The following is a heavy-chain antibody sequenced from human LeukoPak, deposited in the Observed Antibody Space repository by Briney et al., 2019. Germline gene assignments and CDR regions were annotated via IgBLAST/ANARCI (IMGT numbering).Heavy chain of an antibody. CDR1: GGSISSGGYY. J-gene: IGHJ5*02. Sequence: SETLSLTCTVSGGSISSGGYYWSWIRQHPGKGLEWIGCIYYSGSTYYNPSLKSRVTISVDTSKNQFSLKLSSVTAADTAVYYCARVDNYNWFDPWGQGTLVTVSS. CDR3: ARVDNYNWFDP. D-gene: IGHD1-20*01. V-gene: IGHV4-31*03. CDR2: IYYSGST.